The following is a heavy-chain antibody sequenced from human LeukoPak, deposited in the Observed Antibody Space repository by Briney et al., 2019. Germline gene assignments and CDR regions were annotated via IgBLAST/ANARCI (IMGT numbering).Heavy chain of an antibody. D-gene: IGHD3-22*01. CDR1: GFTFSSYA. CDR3: ARDHYYDSSGYYSFYFDY. V-gene: IGHV3-30-3*01. CDR2: ISYDGSNK. Sequence: GGSLRLSCAASGFTFSSYAMHWVRQAPGKGLEWVAVISYDGSNKYSADTVKGRFTISRDNSKNTLYLQMNSLRAEDTAVYYCARDHYYDSSGYYSFYFDYWGQGTLVTVSS. J-gene: IGHJ4*02.